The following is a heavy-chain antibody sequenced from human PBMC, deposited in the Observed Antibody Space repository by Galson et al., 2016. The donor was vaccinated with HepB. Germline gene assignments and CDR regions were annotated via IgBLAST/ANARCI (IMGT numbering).Heavy chain of an antibody. D-gene: IGHD4-23*01. Sequence: SVKVSCKASGGTFRSFATSWVRQAPGQGLEWMGGIIPMYGEAEYAPKFQGRVTITADESTSTAYMELSSLKSEDTAVYYCARGSTVVTAENYHYHGMDVWGQGTTVIVSS. CDR2: IIPMYGEA. V-gene: IGHV1-69*13. CDR1: GGTFRSFA. CDR3: ARGSTVVTAENYHYHGMDV. J-gene: IGHJ6*02.